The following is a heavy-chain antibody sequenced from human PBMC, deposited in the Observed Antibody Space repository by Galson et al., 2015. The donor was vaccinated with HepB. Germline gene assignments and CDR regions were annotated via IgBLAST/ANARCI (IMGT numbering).Heavy chain of an antibody. CDR3: AKDKEELLWFRGVWFDP. CDR1: GFTFSSYA. CDR2: ISGSGGST. J-gene: IGHJ5*02. Sequence: SLRLSCAASGFTFSSYAMSWVRQAPGKGLEWVSAISGSGGSTYYADSVKGRFTISRDNSKNTLYLQMNSLRAEDTAVYYCAKDKEELLWFRGVWFDPWGQGTLVTVSS. D-gene: IGHD3-10*01. V-gene: IGHV3-23*01.